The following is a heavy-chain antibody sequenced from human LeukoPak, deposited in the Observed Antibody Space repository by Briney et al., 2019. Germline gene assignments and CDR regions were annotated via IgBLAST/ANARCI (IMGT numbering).Heavy chain of an antibody. J-gene: IGHJ4*02. Sequence: KPSETLSLTCTVSGGSISSSSYYWGWIRQPPGKGLEWIGSIYYSGSTYYNPSLKSRVTISVDTSKNQFSLKLSSVTAADTAVYYCARTTMVRGVIIRYFDYWGQGTLVTVSS. CDR1: GGSISSSSYY. D-gene: IGHD3-10*01. CDR2: IYYSGST. V-gene: IGHV4-39*07. CDR3: ARTTMVRGVIIRYFDY.